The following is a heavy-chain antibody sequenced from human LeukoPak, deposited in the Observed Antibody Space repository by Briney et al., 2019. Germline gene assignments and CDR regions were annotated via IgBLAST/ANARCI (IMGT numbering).Heavy chain of an antibody. J-gene: IGHJ4*02. CDR2: INISGNT. Sequence: PSETLSLTCTVSGGSISSYYWSWIRQPAGKGLEWIGRINISGNTNYNPSLKSRVTMSLDTSKNQISLKLSAVTAADTAVYYCARDPLKGFDYWGQGMLVTVSS. V-gene: IGHV4-4*07. CDR3: ARDPLKGFDY. CDR1: GGSISSYY.